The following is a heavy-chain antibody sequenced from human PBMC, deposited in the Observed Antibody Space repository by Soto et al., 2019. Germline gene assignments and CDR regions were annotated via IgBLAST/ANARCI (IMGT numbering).Heavy chain of an antibody. Sequence: GASVKVSCKASGYTFTSYYMHWVRQAPGQGLEWMGIINPSGGSTSYAQKFQGRVTMTRDTSTSTVYMELSSLRSEDTAVYYCARVPTKEYCSGGSCYPHFDYWGQGTLVTVS. CDR2: INPSGGST. CDR3: ARVPTKEYCSGGSCYPHFDY. J-gene: IGHJ4*02. D-gene: IGHD2-15*01. CDR1: GYTFTSYY. V-gene: IGHV1-46*01.